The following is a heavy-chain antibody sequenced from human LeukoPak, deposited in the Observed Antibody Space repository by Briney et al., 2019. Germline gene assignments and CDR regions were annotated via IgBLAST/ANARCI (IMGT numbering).Heavy chain of an antibody. CDR2: ISSSSSTI. CDR1: GFTFSSYS. Sequence: PGGSLRLSCAASGFTFSSYSMNWVRQAPGKGLECVSYISSSSSTIYYADSVKGRFTISRDNAKNSLYLQMNSLRDEDTAAYYCARDVCSSTSCYPNGDYWGQGTLVTVSS. CDR3: ARDVCSSTSCYPNGDY. V-gene: IGHV3-48*02. D-gene: IGHD2-2*01. J-gene: IGHJ4*02.